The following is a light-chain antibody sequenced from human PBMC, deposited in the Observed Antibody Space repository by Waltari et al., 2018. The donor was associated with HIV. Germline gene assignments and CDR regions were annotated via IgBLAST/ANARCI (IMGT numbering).Light chain of an antibody. CDR1: SSDIGNYNL. Sequence: SALTQTASVSGSPGQSITISCTGTSSDIGNYNLVSWYQQHPGKAPKLIIYEGIKRPSGVSNRISGSKSANTASLTISGLQAEDEADYYCSSYTSSSTPWVFGGGTKLTVL. CDR2: EGI. V-gene: IGLV2-14*02. CDR3: SSYTSSSTPWV. J-gene: IGLJ3*02.